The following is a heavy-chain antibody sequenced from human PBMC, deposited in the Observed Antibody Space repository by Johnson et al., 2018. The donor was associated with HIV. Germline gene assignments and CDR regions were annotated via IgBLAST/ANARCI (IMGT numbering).Heavy chain of an antibody. D-gene: IGHD6-19*01. CDR3: ARVGSSGWLGRAFDI. CDR1: GFTVSSNY. CDR2: IYSAGTT. J-gene: IGHJ3*02. V-gene: IGHV3-66*01. Sequence: MLLVESGGGLVQPGGSLKLSCAASGFTVSSNYMSWVRQAPGKGLEWVSIIYSAGTTYYGDSVKGRFTISRDNSKNTLYLQMNSLRAEDTAVYYCARVGSSGWLGRAFDIWGQGTMVTVSS.